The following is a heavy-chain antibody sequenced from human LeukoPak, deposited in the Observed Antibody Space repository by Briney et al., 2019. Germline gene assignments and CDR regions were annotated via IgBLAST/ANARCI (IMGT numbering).Heavy chain of an antibody. CDR1: GFTFSSYS. CDR3: AKEHGYSYGSPYFDY. Sequence: GGSLRLSCAASGFTFSSYSMNWVRQAPGKGLEWVSSISSSSSYIYYADSVKGRFTISRDNAKNSLYLQMNSLRAEDTAVYYCAKEHGYSYGSPYFDYWGQGTLVTVSS. D-gene: IGHD5-18*01. CDR2: ISSSSSYI. J-gene: IGHJ4*02. V-gene: IGHV3-21*04.